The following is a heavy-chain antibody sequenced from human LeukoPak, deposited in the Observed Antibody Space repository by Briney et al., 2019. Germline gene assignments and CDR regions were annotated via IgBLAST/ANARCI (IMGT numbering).Heavy chain of an antibody. D-gene: IGHD1-1*01. CDR3: ARCTTGKTFGSLREIKKSREIDY. J-gene: IGHJ4*02. CDR2: INSDGSST. CDR1: GFTFSSYW. V-gene: IGHV3-74*01. Sequence: GGTLRLSCAASGFTFSSYWMHWVRQAPGKGLVWVSRINSDGSSTSYADSVKGRFTISRDNAKNTLYLQMDSLRGEDTAVYYCARCTTGKTFGSLREIKKSREIDYWGQGTPVTVSS.